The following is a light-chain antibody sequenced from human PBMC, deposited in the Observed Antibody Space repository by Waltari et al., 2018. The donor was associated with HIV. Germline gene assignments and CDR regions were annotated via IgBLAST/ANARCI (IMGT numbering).Light chain of an antibody. J-gene: IGLJ2*01. V-gene: IGLV2-8*01. CDR3: SSYAGSSNVV. CDR2: AVS. Sequence: QSALTQPPSASGSPGPSVTISCTGTSSDVGGYTYVSWYQQHPGKAPKLMIYAVSKRPSGVPDRFSGSKSGNTASLTVSGLQAEDEADYYCSSYAGSSNVVFGGGTKLTVL. CDR1: SSDVGGYTY.